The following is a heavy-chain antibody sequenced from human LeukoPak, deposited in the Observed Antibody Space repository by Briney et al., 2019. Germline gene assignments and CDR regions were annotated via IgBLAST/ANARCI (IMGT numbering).Heavy chain of an antibody. D-gene: IGHD3-3*01. J-gene: IGHJ5*02. CDR3: ARGVTIFGVVIPRWFDP. CDR1: GFTFSSYS. V-gene: IGHV3-21*01. Sequence: GGSLRLSCAASGFTFSSYSMNWVRQAPGKGLEWVSSISSSSSCIYYADSVKGRFTISRDNAKNSLYLQMNSLRAEDTAVYYCARGVTIFGVVIPRWFDPWGQGTLVTVSS. CDR2: ISSSSSCI.